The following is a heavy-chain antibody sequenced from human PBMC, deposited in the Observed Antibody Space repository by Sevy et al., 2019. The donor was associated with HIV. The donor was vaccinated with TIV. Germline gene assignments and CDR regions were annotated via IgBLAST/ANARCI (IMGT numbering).Heavy chain of an antibody. CDR2: ISGSGGST. CDR3: AKDRYEGSGYYPEGAFDI. J-gene: IGHJ3*02. CDR1: LTFTSYA. V-gene: IGHV3-23*01. D-gene: IGHD3-22*01. Sequence: GGSLRLSCAASLTFTSYAMNWVRQAPGKGLEWVSTISGSGGSTYYGDSVKGRFTISRDNSKNTLYLQISSLRAEDTAVYYCAKDRYEGSGYYPEGAFDIWGQGTKVTVSS.